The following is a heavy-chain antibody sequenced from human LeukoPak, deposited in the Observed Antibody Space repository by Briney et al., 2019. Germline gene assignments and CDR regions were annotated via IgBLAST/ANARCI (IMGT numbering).Heavy chain of an antibody. CDR3: ARASIAAAADAFDI. CDR1: GGTFSSYA. J-gene: IGHJ3*02. D-gene: IGHD6-13*01. CDR2: IIPILGIA. Sequence: SVKVSCKASGGTFSSYAISWVRQAPGQGLEWMGRIIPILGIANYAQKFQGRVTITADKSTSTAYMELRSLRSDDTAVYYCARASIAAAADAFDIWGQGTMVTVSS. V-gene: IGHV1-69*04.